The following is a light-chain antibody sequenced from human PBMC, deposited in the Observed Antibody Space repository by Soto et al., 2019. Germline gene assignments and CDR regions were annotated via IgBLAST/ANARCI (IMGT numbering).Light chain of an antibody. CDR2: KAS. J-gene: IGKJ1*01. Sequence: IRMTQSPSSVSASIGDRVTIACRASQGISTWLAWYQQEPGKAPKLLIHKASSLQSGVPSRFSGSGSGTDFTLTISSLHPDDFATYYCQQYNSYSPTFGQGTKVDIK. V-gene: IGKV1-5*03. CDR3: QQYNSYSPT. CDR1: QGISTW.